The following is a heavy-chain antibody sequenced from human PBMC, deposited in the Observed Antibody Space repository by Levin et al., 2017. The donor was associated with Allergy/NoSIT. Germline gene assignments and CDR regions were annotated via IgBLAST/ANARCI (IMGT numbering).Heavy chain of an antibody. D-gene: IGHD6-13*01. CDR3: ATIPSSSWPKGYYFDY. J-gene: IGHJ4*02. V-gene: IGHV1-24*01. Sequence: ASVKVSCKVSGYTLTELSMHWVRQAPGKGLEWMGGFDPEDGETIYAQKFQGRVTMTEDTSTDTAYMELSSLRSEDTAVYYCATIPSSSWPKGYYFDYWGQGTLVTVSS. CDR1: GYTLTELS. CDR2: FDPEDGET.